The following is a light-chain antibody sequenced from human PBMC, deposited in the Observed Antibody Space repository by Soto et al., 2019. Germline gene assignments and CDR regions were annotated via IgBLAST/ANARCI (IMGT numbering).Light chain of an antibody. CDR2: AAS. CDR1: QTVSRY. CDR3: QQTYSTLWT. J-gene: IGKJ1*01. V-gene: IGKV1-39*01. Sequence: SASVGDTVTITWRASQTVSRYLNWYQQKSGTAPKLLIYAASTLHTGVPSRFSGRGSGTDFTLTINNLQREDFLDYFCQQTYSTLWTFGQGTKVDIK.